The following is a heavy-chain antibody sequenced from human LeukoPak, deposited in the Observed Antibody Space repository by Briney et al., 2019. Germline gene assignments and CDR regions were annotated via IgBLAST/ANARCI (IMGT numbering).Heavy chain of an antibody. Sequence: SETLSLTCTVSGGSISSYYWSWLRQPPGKGLEWIGYIYYSGSTNYNPSLKSRVTISVDTSKNQFSLKLSSVTAADTAVYYCARGQYSSSYHYYYMDVWGKGTTVTVSS. J-gene: IGHJ6*03. CDR2: IYYSGST. D-gene: IGHD6-13*01. V-gene: IGHV4-59*01. CDR1: GGSISSYY. CDR3: ARGQYSSSYHYYYMDV.